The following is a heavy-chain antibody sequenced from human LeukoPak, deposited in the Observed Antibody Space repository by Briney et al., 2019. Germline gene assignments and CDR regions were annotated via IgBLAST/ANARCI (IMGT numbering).Heavy chain of an antibody. V-gene: IGHV4-39*07. CDR3: ARMGAGKQRYGDYEGRLDY. CDR2: IYYSGST. D-gene: IGHD4-17*01. J-gene: IGHJ4*02. CDR1: GDSISTSNSY. Sequence: NSSETLSLTCAVSGDSISTSNSYWGWIRRPPGKGLEWVGSIYYSGSTYYNPSLKSRVTISVDTSKNQFSLKLSSVTAADTAVYYCARMGAGKQRYGDYEGRLDYWGQGTLVTVSS.